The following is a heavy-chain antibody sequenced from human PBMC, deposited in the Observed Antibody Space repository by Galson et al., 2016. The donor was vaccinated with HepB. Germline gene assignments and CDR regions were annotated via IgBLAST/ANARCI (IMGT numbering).Heavy chain of an antibody. V-gene: IGHV1-69*06. CDR3: ARVTDYYDSSDYYYYYFGMDV. CDR1: GGTFSSYT. J-gene: IGHJ6*02. D-gene: IGHD3-22*01. CDR2: IIPMFGTT. Sequence: SVKVSCKASGGTFSSYTISWVRQAPGQGLEWMGGIIPMFGTTNYAQKFQGRVTITADRSTNTAYMEVSSLRSEDTAVYYCARVTDYYDSSDYYYYYFGMDVWGQGTTVTVSS.